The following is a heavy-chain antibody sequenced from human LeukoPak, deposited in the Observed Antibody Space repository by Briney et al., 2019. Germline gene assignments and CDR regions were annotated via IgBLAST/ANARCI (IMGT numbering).Heavy chain of an antibody. CDR3: AKQRGALRENYYMDV. J-gene: IGHJ6*03. V-gene: IGHV3-23*01. CDR2: NAGSSSR. Sequence: TGGSLRLSCLASGFSFSNYAMSWVRQAPGKGLEWVSNAGSSSRLYGDSVKGRFSVSRDNSKNTLYLQMNSLRADDTAVYYCAKQRGALRENYYMDVWGKGTTVTVSS. CDR1: GFSFSNYA.